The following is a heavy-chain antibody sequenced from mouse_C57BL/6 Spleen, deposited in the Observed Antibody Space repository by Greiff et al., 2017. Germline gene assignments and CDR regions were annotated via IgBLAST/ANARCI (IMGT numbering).Heavy chain of an antibody. CDR1: GYTFTSYG. CDR3: APPYEDAMDY. V-gene: IGHV1-81*01. J-gene: IGHJ4*01. Sequence: QVQLQQSGAELARPGASVKLSCKASGYTFTSYGISWVKQRTGQGLEWIGEIYPRCGNTYYNEKFKGKATLTADKSSSTAYMELRSLTSEDSAVYFCAPPYEDAMDYWGQGTSVTVSS. D-gene: IGHD2-3*01. CDR2: IYPRCGNT.